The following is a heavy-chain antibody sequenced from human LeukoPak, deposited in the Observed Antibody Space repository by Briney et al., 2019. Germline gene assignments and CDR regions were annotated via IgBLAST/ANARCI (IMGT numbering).Heavy chain of an antibody. CDR3: ARRRRSRYYHRSGYVDY. J-gene: IGHJ4*02. Sequence: SETLSLTCTFSGGSISSSSYYWGWIRQPPGRGLEWIGEINHSGSTNYNPSRKSRVTISVDTSKNQFSLKLSSVTAADTAVYYCARRRRSRYYHRSGYVDYWGQGTLVTVSS. V-gene: IGHV4-39*07. D-gene: IGHD3-22*01. CDR2: INHSGST. CDR1: GGSISSSSYY.